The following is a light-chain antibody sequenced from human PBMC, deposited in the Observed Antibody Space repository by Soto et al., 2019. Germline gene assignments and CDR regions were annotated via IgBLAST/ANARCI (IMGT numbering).Light chain of an antibody. CDR2: NAS. CDR3: QQYGSSPPLT. J-gene: IGKJ4*01. V-gene: IGKV3-20*01. CDR1: ESVGNS. Sequence: MVLTQSPATLSLSPCQRPTLSCMSSESVGNSLAWYRQKPGQPPRLLVYNASNRTTGIPARFSGSGSGTDFTLTISRLEPEDFAVYYCQQYGSSPPLTFGGGTKVDIK.